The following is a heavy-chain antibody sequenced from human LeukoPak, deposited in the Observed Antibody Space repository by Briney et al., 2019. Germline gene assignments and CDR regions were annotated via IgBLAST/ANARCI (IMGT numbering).Heavy chain of an antibody. CDR3: ARSPYSSSWYPFAP. J-gene: IGHJ5*02. CDR2: IYTSGGT. D-gene: IGHD6-13*01. V-gene: IGHV4-4*07. CDR1: GGSISSYY. Sequence: SETLSLTCTVPGGSISSYYWSWIRQPAGKGLEWIGRIYTSGGTNYNPSLKSRVTMSVDTSKNQFSLKLSSVTAADTAVYYCARSPYSSSWYPFAPWGQGTLVTVSS.